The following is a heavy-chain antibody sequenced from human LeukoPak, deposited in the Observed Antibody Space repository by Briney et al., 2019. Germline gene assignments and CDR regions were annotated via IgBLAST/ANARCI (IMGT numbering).Heavy chain of an antibody. J-gene: IGHJ6*03. Sequence: SETLSLTCTVSGGSISSYYWSWIRQPPGKGLEWIGYIYYSGSTNYNPPPKSRVTISVDTSKNQFSLKLSSVTAADTAVYYCARSTYYDFWSGLVYYMDVWGKGTTVTVSS. D-gene: IGHD3-3*01. CDR1: GGSISSYY. CDR3: ARSTYYDFWSGLVYYMDV. CDR2: IYYSGST. V-gene: IGHV4-59*01.